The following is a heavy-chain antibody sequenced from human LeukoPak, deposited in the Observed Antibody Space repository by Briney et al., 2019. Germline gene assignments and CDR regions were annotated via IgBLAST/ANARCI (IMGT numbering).Heavy chain of an antibody. CDR1: GFTFSSYW. Sequence: GGSLRLSCAASGFTFSSYWMHWVRQAPGKGLVWVSRINSDGSSTSYADSVKGRFTISRDNAKNTLYLQMNSLRAEDTAVYYCARGISGYYDFWSGYPMDVWGQGTTVTVSS. CDR3: ARGISGYYDFWSGYPMDV. V-gene: IGHV3-74*01. D-gene: IGHD3-3*01. J-gene: IGHJ6*02. CDR2: INSDGSST.